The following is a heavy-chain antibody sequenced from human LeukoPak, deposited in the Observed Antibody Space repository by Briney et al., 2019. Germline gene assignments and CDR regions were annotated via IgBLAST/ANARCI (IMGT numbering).Heavy chain of an antibody. D-gene: IGHD3-10*01. Sequence: SETLSLTCTVSGGSISSYCWVWVRQPAEKGLEWVGRICSSGSTIYNPSLKSRVAMSSDISNNQFSLRLSSVTAADTAVYYCARDRGTDGSDQLDPWAREPWSPSPQ. CDR1: GGSISSYC. J-gene: IGHJ5*02. CDR2: ICSSGST. CDR3: ARDRGTDGSDQLDP. V-gene: IGHV4-4*07.